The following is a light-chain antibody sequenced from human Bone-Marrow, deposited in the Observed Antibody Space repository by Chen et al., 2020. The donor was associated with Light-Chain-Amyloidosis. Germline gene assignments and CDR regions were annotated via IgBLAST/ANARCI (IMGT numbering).Light chain of an antibody. CDR2: RDT. CDR3: QSADSSGTYEVI. CDR1: DLPTKY. Sequence: SYELTQPPSVSVSPGQTARINCSGDDLPTKYAYWYQQKPGQAPVLVIHRDTERPSGISERFSGSSSGTTATLTISGVQAEDEADYHCQSADSSGTYEVIFGGGTKLPVL. J-gene: IGLJ2*01. V-gene: IGLV3-25*03.